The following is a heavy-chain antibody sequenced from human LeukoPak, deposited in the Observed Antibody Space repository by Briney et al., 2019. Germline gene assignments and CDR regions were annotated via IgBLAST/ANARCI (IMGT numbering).Heavy chain of an antibody. J-gene: IGHJ3*02. Sequence: ASVKVSCKASGGTFSSYAISWVRQAPGQGLEWMGGIIPIFGTANYAQKFQGRVTITADESTSTAYMELSSLRSEDTAVYYCARAQTGTTGPYAFDIWGQGTMVTVSS. D-gene: IGHD1-7*01. CDR3: ARAQTGTTGPYAFDI. CDR2: IIPIFGTA. V-gene: IGHV1-69*13. CDR1: GGTFSSYA.